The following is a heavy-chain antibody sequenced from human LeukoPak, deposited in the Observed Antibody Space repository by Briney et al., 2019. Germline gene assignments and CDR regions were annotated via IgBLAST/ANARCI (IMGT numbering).Heavy chain of an antibody. J-gene: IGHJ4*02. CDR3: ARQGPGYCSSTSCYGVDY. CDR2: INTNTGNP. D-gene: IGHD2-2*01. V-gene: IGHV7-4-1*02. CDR1: GGTFSSFV. Sequence: ASVKVSCKASGGTFSSFVISWVRQAPGQGLEWMGWINTNTGNPTYAQGFTGRFVFSLDTSVSTAYLQISSLKAEDTAVYYCARQGPGYCSSTSCYGVDYWGQGTLVTVSS.